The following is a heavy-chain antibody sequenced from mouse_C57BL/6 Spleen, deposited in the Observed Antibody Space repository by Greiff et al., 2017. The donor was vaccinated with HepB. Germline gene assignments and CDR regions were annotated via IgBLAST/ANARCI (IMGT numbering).Heavy chain of an antibody. CDR1: GYAFSSSW. CDR2: IYPGDGDT. D-gene: IGHD4-1*02. V-gene: IGHV1-82*01. Sequence: QVQLKESGPELVKPGASVKISCKASGYAFSSSWMNWVKQRPGKGLEWIGRIYPGDGDTNYNGKFKGKATLTADKSSSTAYMQLSSLTSEDSAVYVCPRRPTFDYWGQGTTLTVSS. J-gene: IGHJ2*01. CDR3: PRRPTFDY.